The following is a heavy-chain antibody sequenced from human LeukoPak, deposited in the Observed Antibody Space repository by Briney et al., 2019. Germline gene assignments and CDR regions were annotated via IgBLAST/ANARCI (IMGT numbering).Heavy chain of an antibody. V-gene: IGHV3-43*02. CDR1: GFTLDDYA. Sequence: GGSLRLSCAASGFTLDDYAMHWVRQAPGKGLEWVSLISGDGGSTYYADSVKGRFTISRDNSKNSLYLQMNSLRTEDTALYYCAKEYYYDSSGYYRHKYFQHWGQGTLVTVSS. J-gene: IGHJ1*01. D-gene: IGHD3-22*01. CDR3: AKEYYYDSSGYYRHKYFQH. CDR2: ISGDGGST.